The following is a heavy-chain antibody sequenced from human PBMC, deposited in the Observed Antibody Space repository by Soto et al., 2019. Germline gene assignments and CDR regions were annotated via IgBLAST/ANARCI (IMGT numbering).Heavy chain of an antibody. D-gene: IGHD6-19*01. J-gene: IGHJ4*02. Sequence: GGSLRLSCAASGFTFSSYGMHWVRQAPGKGLEWVAVISYDGSNKYYADSVKGRFTISRDNSKNTLYLQMNSLRAEDMAVYYCAYIAVAGGGVYYFDYWGQGTLVTVSS. V-gene: IGHV3-30*03. CDR2: ISYDGSNK. CDR1: GFTFSSYG. CDR3: AYIAVAGGGVYYFDY.